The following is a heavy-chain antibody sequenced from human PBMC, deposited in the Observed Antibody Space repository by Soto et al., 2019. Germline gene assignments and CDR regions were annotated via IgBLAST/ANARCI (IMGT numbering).Heavy chain of an antibody. CDR2: ISSSGSTI. CDR1: GFTFSDYY. V-gene: IGHV3-11*01. J-gene: IGHJ6*02. CDR3: AALGVVTGTTRGVYYYYGMDV. Sequence: QVQLVESGGGLVKPGGSLRLSCAASGFTFSDYYMSWIRQAPGKGLEWVSYISSSGSTIYYADSVKGRFTISRDNAKNSLYLQMNSLRAEDTAVYYCAALGVVTGTTRGVYYYYGMDVWGQGTTVTVSS. D-gene: IGHD1-7*01.